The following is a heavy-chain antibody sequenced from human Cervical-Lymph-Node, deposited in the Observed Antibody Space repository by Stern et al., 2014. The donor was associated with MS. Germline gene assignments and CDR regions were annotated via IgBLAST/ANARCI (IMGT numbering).Heavy chain of an antibody. CDR1: GFTFSSCG. D-gene: IGHD6-19*01. CDR3: VRDLRLADYYYGMDV. CDR2: IWYDGSNK. Sequence: VQLVESGGGVVQPGRSLRLSCAASGFTFSSCGLYWVRQAPGKGLEWVAVIWYDGSNKYYADSVKGRFTISRDNSKNTLYLQMNSLRAEDTAVYYCVRDLRLADYYYGMDVWGQGTTVTVSS. V-gene: IGHV3-33*01. J-gene: IGHJ6*02.